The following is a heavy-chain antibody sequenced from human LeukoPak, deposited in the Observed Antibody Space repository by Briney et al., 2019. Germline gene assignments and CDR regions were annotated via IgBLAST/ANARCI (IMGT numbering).Heavy chain of an antibody. D-gene: IGHD3-22*01. V-gene: IGHV4-4*07. CDR3: AHYYDSRGVGAFDI. CDR1: GGSISSHY. CDR2: IYTSGST. Sequence: SETLSLTCTVSGGSISSHYWSWIRQPAGKGLEWIGRIYTSGSTNYNPSLKSRVTMSVDTSKNQFSLKLSSVTAADTAVYYCAHYYDSRGVGAFDIWGQGTMVTVSS. J-gene: IGHJ3*02.